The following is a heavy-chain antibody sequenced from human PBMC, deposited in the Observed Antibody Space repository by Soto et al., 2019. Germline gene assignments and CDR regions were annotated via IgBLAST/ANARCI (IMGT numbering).Heavy chain of an antibody. V-gene: IGHV4-39*01. CDR2: VYYRGRS. CDR1: GGSVSNSNYC. CDR3: VSQRTSVLTQAYFDY. Sequence: PSETLSLTCTVSGGSVSNSNYCWGWIRQSPGKGLEWIGSVYYRGRSYSKSSVKSRVTISVDTPKNQFSLNLNSVTASDTAVYYCVSQRTSVLTQAYFDYWGPGALVTVSS. D-gene: IGHD2-8*01. J-gene: IGHJ4*02.